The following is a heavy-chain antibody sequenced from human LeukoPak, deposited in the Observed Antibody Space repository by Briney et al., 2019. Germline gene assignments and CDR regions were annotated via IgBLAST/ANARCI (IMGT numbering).Heavy chain of an antibody. CDR1: GYSFTSYW. CDR2: IYPGDSDT. CDR3: ARDTYDYSSSWGHAFDL. J-gene: IGHJ3*01. D-gene: IGHD6-13*01. V-gene: IGHV5-51*01. Sequence: GESLQISCKGSGYSFTSYWIGWVRQLPGKGLEWMGVIYPGDSDTRYSPSFQGQVTISADKSISTAYLQWSSLKASDTAMYYRARDTYDYSSSWGHAFDLWAQGTMVTVPS.